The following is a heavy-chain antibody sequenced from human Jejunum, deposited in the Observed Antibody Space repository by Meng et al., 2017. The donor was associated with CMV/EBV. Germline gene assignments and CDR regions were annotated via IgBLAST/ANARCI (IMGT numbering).Heavy chain of an antibody. CDR1: TYA. CDR2: IYSGGGSI. V-gene: IGHV3-23*03. D-gene: IGHD2-2*01. CDR3: ANSVRSMDQLLIPPAFDA. J-gene: IGHJ3*01. Sequence: TYAGSWVRQAPGKGLEWVAIIYSGGGSIYYEESVKGRFTISTADSRNTLYLQMNSLRADDTAVYYCANSVRSMDQLLIPPAFDAWGQGTMVTVSS.